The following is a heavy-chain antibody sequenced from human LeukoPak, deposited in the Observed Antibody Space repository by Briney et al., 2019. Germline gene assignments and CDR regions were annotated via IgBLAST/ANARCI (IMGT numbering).Heavy chain of an antibody. J-gene: IGHJ4*02. CDR3: AKDRHGDHGYFDY. CDR1: GFTFSSYA. Sequence: GGSLRLSCAASGFTFSSYAMSRVREAPGKGLEWGSAISGSGGSTYYADSVKGRFTISRDNSKNTLYLQMNSLRAEDTAVYYCAKDRHGDHGYFDYWGQGTLVTVSS. D-gene: IGHD4-17*01. CDR2: ISGSGGST. V-gene: IGHV3-23*01.